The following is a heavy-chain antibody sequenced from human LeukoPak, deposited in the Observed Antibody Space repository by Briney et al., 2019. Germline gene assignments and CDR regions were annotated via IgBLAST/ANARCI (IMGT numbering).Heavy chain of an antibody. V-gene: IGHV3-48*01. CDR1: GFTFSSYS. J-gene: IGHJ6*02. CDR2: ISSSSSTI. Sequence: GGSLRLSCAASGFTFSSYSMNWVRQAPGKGLEWVSYISSSSSTIYYADSVKGRFTISRDNAKNPLYLQMNSLRAEDTAVYYCAREEYGMDVWGQGTTVTVSS. CDR3: AREEYGMDV.